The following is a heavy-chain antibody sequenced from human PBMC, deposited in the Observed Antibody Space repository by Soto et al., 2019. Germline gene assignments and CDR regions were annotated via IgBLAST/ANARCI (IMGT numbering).Heavy chain of an antibody. D-gene: IGHD6-19*01. CDR1: GFTFSSYA. Sequence: GGSLRLSCASSGFTFSSYAMSLVRPAPGKGLEWVSAISGSGGSTYYADSVKGRFTISRDNSKNTLYLQMNSLRAEDTAVYYCAKEIRTSSGWYESSWFDPWGQGTLVTVFS. CDR3: AKEIRTSSGWYESSWFDP. V-gene: IGHV3-23*01. J-gene: IGHJ5*02. CDR2: ISGSGGST.